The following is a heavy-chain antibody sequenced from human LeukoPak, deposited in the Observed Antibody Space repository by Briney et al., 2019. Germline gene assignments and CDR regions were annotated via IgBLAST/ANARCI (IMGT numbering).Heavy chain of an antibody. J-gene: IGHJ6*03. V-gene: IGHV3-23*01. D-gene: IGHD4-17*01. CDR2: ISGSGGST. Sequence: GSLRLSCAASGFTFSSYAMSWVRQAPGKGLEWVSAISGSGGSTYYADSVKGRFTISRDNAKNSLYLQMNSLRAEDTAVYYCARGSDYGDYIVYYMDVWGKGTTVTVSS. CDR1: GFTFSSYA. CDR3: ARGSDYGDYIVYYMDV.